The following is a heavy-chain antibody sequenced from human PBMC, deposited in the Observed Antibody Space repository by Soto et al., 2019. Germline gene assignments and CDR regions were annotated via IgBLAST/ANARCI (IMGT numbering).Heavy chain of an antibody. CDR1: GYTFTSYG. J-gene: IGHJ5*02. CDR3: ARPLVGATYNWFDP. CDR2: ISAYNGNT. V-gene: IGHV1-18*01. Sequence: QVQLVQSGAEVKKPGASVKVSCKASGYTFTSYGISWVRQAPGQGLEWMGWISAYNGNTNYAQKLQGRDTMTTDTYTSTAYMELRSLSSEDTAVYYCARPLVGATYNWFDPWGQRALVTVSS. D-gene: IGHD1-26*01.